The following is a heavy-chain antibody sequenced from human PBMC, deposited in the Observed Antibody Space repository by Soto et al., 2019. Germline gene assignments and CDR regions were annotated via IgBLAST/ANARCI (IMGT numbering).Heavy chain of an antibody. Sequence: EVPLLESGGGLVQPGGSLRLSCAASGFTFSSYAMSWVRQAPGKGLEWVSAISGSGGSTYYADSVKGRFTISRDNSKNTLYLQMNSLRAEDTAVYYCASYYDILTGPYYFDYWGQGTLVTVSS. D-gene: IGHD3-9*01. CDR2: ISGSGGST. J-gene: IGHJ4*02. CDR1: GFTFSSYA. V-gene: IGHV3-23*01. CDR3: ASYYDILTGPYYFDY.